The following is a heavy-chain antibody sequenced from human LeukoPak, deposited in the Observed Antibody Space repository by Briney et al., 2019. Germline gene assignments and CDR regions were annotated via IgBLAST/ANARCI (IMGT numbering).Heavy chain of an antibody. J-gene: IGHJ5*02. CDR2: IYYSGST. CDR1: GFTFDDYA. D-gene: IGHD6-13*01. CDR3: ARHSDSSSFWFDP. V-gene: IGHV4-59*08. Sequence: LRLSCAASGFTFDDYAMHWVRQAPGKGLEWIGYIYYSGSTNYNPSLKSRVTISVDTSKNQFSLKLSSVTAADTAVYYCARHSDSSSFWFDPWGQGTLVTVSS.